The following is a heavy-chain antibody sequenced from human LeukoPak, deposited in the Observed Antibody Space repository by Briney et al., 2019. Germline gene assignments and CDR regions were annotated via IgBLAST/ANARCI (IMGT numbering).Heavy chain of an antibody. J-gene: IGHJ4*02. CDR3: AKDDDWLRFEH. D-gene: IGHD5-12*01. Sequence: QSGGSLRLSCAASGFTFSSHGMNWVRQAPGKGLEWVSGISGSGGRTYYADSVKGRFTISRDNSNHMLYLQMNSLIAEDTAIYYCAKDDDWLRFEHWGRGTPVSVSS. V-gene: IGHV3-23*01. CDR1: GFTFSSHG. CDR2: ISGSGGRT.